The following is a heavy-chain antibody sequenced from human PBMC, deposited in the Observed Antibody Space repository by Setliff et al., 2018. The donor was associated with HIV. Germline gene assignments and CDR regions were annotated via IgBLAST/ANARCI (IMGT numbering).Heavy chain of an antibody. CDR3: AKSPPGSSFLLMDV. V-gene: IGHV3-NL1*01. Sequence: PGGSLRLSCAASGFTFSSYGMHWVRQAPGKGLEWVAVISGSGGSTFYADSVKGRFTISRDNSKNTLYLQMNSLKTEDTAVYYCAKSPPGSSFLLMDVWGKGTTVTVAS. J-gene: IGHJ6*04. D-gene: IGHD6-6*01. CDR2: ISGSGGST. CDR1: GFTFSSYG.